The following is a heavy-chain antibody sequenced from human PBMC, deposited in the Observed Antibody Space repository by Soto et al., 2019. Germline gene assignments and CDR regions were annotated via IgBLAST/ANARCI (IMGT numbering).Heavy chain of an antibody. CDR1: GFTFSSYS. J-gene: IGHJ6*02. Sequence: HPGGSLRLSCAASGFTFSSYSMNWVRQAPGKGLEWVSVIHSGGDTHYADSVRGRFTISRDNSKNTLYLQMNSLRAEDTAVYYCARSRTGTTYGGMDVWGQGTTVTVS. V-gene: IGHV3-66*01. CDR2: IHSGGDT. CDR3: ARSRTGTTYGGMDV. D-gene: IGHD1-7*01.